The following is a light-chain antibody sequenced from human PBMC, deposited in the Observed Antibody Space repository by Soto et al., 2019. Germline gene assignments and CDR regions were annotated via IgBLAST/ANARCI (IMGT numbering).Light chain of an antibody. CDR1: QGISNY. CDR2: AAS. J-gene: IGKJ3*01. V-gene: IGKV1-27*01. CDR3: QKYNSALLFT. Sequence: DIQMTHSPSSLSASVGDRVSITCRASQGISNYLAWYQQKPGKVPKLLIYAASTLQSGVPSRFSGSGSGTDFTLTISSLQPEDVATYYCQKYNSALLFTFGPGTKVDIX.